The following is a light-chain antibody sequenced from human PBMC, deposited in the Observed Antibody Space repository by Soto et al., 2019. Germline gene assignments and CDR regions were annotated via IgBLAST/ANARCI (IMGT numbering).Light chain of an antibody. Sequence: QSALTQPPSASGTPGQRVTISCSGSSSNIGSNYVYWYQQLPGTAPKLLIYSNNQRPSGVPDRFSGSKPGTSASLAISGLRSEDEADYYCAAWDDSLSGFYVFGTGTKVTVL. V-gene: IGLV1-47*02. J-gene: IGLJ1*01. CDR3: AAWDDSLSGFYV. CDR1: SSNIGSNY. CDR2: SNN.